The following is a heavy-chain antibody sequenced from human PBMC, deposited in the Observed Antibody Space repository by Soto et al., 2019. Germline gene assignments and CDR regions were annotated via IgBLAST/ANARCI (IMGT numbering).Heavy chain of an antibody. CDR1: PYTLTEST. V-gene: IGHV1-24*01. D-gene: IGHD2-2*01. J-gene: IGHJ3*02. CDR2: FDPEDGET. CDR3: ATDRVPAVLNAFNI. Sequence: ASVKVSCKVSPYTLTESTMHWVRQAPGKGLEWMGGFDPEDGETIYAQKFQGRVTMTEDTSTDTAYMELSSLRSEDTAVYYCATDRVPAVLNAFNIWGQGTMVTVSS.